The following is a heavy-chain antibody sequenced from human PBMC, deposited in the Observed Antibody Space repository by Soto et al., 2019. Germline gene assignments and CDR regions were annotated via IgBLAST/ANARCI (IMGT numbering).Heavy chain of an antibody. CDR3: ASLGSGGSVLQGYYYYMDV. Sequence: GGSLRLSCAASGFTFSSYSMNWVRQAPGKGLEWVSSISSSSSYIYYADSVKGRFTISRDNAKNSLYLQMNSLRAEDTAVYYCASLGSGGSVLQGYYYYMDVWGKGTTVTVSS. D-gene: IGHD2-15*01. CDR1: GFTFSSYS. V-gene: IGHV3-21*01. J-gene: IGHJ6*03. CDR2: ISSSSSYI.